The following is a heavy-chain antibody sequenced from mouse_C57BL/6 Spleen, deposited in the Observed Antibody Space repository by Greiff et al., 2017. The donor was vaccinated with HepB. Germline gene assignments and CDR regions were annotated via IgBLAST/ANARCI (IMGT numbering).Heavy chain of an antibody. D-gene: IGHD2-2*01. CDR1: GYAFSSYW. CDR3: ARSRIYYGYDGYFDV. Sequence: QVQLQQSGAELVKPGASVKISCKASGYAFSSYWMNWVKQRPGKGLEWIGQIYPGDGDTNYNGKFKGKATLTADKSSSTAYMQLSSLTSEDSAVYFCARSRIYYGYDGYFDVWGTGTTVTVSS. V-gene: IGHV1-80*01. J-gene: IGHJ1*03. CDR2: IYPGDGDT.